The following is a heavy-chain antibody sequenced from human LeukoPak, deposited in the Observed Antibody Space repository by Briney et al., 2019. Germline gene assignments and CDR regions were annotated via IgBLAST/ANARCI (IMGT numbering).Heavy chain of an antibody. D-gene: IGHD5-12*01. V-gene: IGHV4-38-2*02. Sequence: PSETLSLTCAVSGSSVSSGYHWGWIRQPPGKGLEWIGSVYQSGKTYHSPSLKGRATLSIDTSKNQFSLRLTDVTAADTAVYYWAREGGGGGHAADSWGQGMMVIVSS. CDR3: AREGGGGGHAADS. CDR2: VYQSGKT. J-gene: IGHJ4*02. CDR1: GSSVSSGYH.